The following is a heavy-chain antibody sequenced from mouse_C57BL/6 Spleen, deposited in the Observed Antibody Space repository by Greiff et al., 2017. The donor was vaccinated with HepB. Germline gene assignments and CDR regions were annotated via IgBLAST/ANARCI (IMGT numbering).Heavy chain of an antibody. CDR3: ARSKGYYYFDY. J-gene: IGHJ2*01. Sequence: QVQLQQSGPELVKPGASVKISCKASGYAFSSSWMNWVKQRPGKGLEWIGRIYPGDGDTNYNGKFKGKATLTADKSSSTAYMQLSSQTSEDSAVYFCARSKGYYYFDYWGQGTTLTVSS. CDR2: IYPGDGDT. D-gene: IGHD2-3*01. CDR1: GYAFSSSW. V-gene: IGHV1-82*01.